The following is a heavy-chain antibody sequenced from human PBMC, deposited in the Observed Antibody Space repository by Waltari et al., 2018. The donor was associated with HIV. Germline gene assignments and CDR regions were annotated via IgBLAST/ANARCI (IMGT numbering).Heavy chain of an antibody. J-gene: IGHJ3*02. CDR2: INWNGGSR. D-gene: IGHD3-22*01. V-gene: IGHV3-20*01. CDR1: GVTFNDYG. CDR3: EMEITYYYDSCGYVACHI. Sequence: VQLLESGGGVVRPGGSLRPSCDAYGVTFNDYGMSWVRQAPGNGLECVSGINWNGGSRGYADCVKDRITISRDNAKKSLYLQMNSVKAEDTALYHCEMEITYYYDSCGYVACHILVQGTMVTASS.